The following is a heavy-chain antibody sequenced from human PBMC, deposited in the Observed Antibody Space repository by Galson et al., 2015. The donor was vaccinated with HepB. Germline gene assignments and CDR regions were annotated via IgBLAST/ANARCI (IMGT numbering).Heavy chain of an antibody. J-gene: IGHJ4*02. Sequence: SLRLSCAASGFTFSDYYMTWIRQAPGKGLEWVSYISTTGWTISYADSVKGRFTIPRDNAKNSLFLQMSSLRAEDTAMYYCTRGVVETRHFDYWGPGTLVTVSS. D-gene: IGHD3-22*01. CDR1: GFTFSDYY. V-gene: IGHV3-11*01. CDR2: ISTTGWTI. CDR3: TRGVVETRHFDY.